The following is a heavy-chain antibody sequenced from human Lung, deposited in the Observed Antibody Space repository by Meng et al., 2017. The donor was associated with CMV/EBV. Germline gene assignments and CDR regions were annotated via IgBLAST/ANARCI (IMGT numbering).Heavy chain of an antibody. CDR2: ISYDGSTE. Sequence: SLKISCVASPGFTLSGYSMHWVRQAPGKGLEWVALISYDGSTEYYADSVRGRFSISRDNSKKTLYVHMNSLRPEDTGIYYCARDVTTLGYSGMDVWGQGXTVTVSS. CDR1: PGFTLSGYS. V-gene: IGHV3-30*04. J-gene: IGHJ6*02. D-gene: IGHD4-23*01. CDR3: ARDVTTLGYSGMDV.